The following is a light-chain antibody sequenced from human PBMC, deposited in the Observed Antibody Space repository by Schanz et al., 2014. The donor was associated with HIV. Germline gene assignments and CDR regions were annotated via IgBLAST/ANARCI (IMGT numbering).Light chain of an antibody. Sequence: QSVLTQPASVSGSPGQSITISCTGTSIDAGGYNYVSWYQQHPGKAPKLMIYDVSYRPSGISNRFSGSKSGSTAFLTISGLQAEDEADYYCTSYTSSTWVFGGGTKVTVL. CDR1: SIDAGGYNY. CDR2: DVS. CDR3: TSYTSSTWV. J-gene: IGLJ3*02. V-gene: IGLV2-14*03.